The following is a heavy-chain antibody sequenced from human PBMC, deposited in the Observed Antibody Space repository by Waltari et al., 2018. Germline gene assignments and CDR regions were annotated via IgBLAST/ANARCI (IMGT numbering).Heavy chain of an antibody. Sequence: QVQLVESGGGVVQPGRSLRLSCAASGFTFSSYAMHWVRQAPGKGLEWVAVISYDGSNKYYADSVKGRFTISRDNSKNTLYLQMNSLRAEDTAVYYCARDPLQNIVATVYFDYWGQGTLVTVSS. CDR3: ARDPLQNIVATVYFDY. J-gene: IGHJ4*02. V-gene: IGHV3-30-3*01. CDR2: ISYDGSNK. CDR1: GFTFSSYA. D-gene: IGHD5-12*01.